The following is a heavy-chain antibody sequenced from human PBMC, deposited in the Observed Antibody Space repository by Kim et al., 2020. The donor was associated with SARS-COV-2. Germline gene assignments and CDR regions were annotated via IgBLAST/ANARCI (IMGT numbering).Heavy chain of an antibody. CDR2: IDERGSVK. Sequence: GGSLRLSCAASGFTFSSQGMSWVRQAPGKGLECVSDIDERGSVKYHADPVKGRFTVSRDNSKNELYLQMNSLTAEDTAVYYCAKGRDGYVDYWGQGALVTVSA. CDR1: GFTFSSQG. CDR3: AKGRDGYVDY. V-gene: IGHV3-23*01. J-gene: IGHJ4*02.